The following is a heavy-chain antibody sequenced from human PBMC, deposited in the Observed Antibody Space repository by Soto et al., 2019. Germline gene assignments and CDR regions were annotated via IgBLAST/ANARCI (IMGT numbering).Heavy chain of an antibody. Sequence: GGSLRLSCAASGFTFSNSWMTWVRQAPGKGLEWVSTITANSGSTAYEDSVKGRFTISRDNSKSTLYLQMNSLRVEDTAAYYCAKSPEFPNRYFDSWGQGTLVTVSS. CDR1: GFTFSNSW. J-gene: IGHJ4*02. CDR3: AKSPEFPNRYFDS. CDR2: ITANSGST. D-gene: IGHD3-10*01. V-gene: IGHV3-23*01.